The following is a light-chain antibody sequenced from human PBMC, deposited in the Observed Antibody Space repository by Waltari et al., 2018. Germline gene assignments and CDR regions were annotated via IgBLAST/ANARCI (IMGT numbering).Light chain of an antibody. V-gene: IGKV1-5*03. CDR3: QQYNSHPWT. CDR1: QSVSSR. J-gene: IGKJ1*01. CDR2: KAS. Sequence: TQSPGTLSLSPGERATLSCRASQSVSSRYLAWYQQKPGKAPELLICKASSLESGAPLRFSGSGSGTEFTLTISSLQPDDFATYYCQQYNSHPWTFGQGTKVEI.